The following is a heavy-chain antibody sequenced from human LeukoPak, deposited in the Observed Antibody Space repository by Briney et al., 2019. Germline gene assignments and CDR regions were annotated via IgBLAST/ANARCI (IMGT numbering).Heavy chain of an antibody. CDR1: GFTFSSYG. CDR2: ISYDGSNK. J-gene: IGHJ3*02. V-gene: IGHV3-30*03. CDR3: ARDPWGYGPGAFDI. Sequence: GALLLSCAASGFTFSSYGMHGARQAPGKGREWVAVISYDGSNKYYAASVKGRFNISRDNSKNTLYLQMNSLRAEDTAVYYCARDPWGYGPGAFDIWGHGTMVTVSS. D-gene: IGHD3-16*01.